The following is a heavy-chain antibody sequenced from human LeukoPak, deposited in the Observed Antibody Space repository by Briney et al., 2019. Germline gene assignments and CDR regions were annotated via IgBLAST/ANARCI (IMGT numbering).Heavy chain of an antibody. V-gene: IGHV4-34*01. CDR2: INHSGST. CDR1: GGSFSGYY. CDR3: ARTAGGYAAFDY. D-gene: IGHD5-12*01. Sequence: SETLSLTCAVYGGSFSGYYWSWIRQPPGKGLEWIGEINHSGSTNYNPSPKSRVTISVDTSKNQFSLKLSSVTAADTAVYYCARTAGGYAAFDYWGQGTLVTVSS. J-gene: IGHJ4*02.